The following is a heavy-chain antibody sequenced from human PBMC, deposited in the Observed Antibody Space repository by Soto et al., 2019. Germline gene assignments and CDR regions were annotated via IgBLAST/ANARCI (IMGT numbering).Heavy chain of an antibody. CDR3: ARDQTGITTAGGGRIDH. CDR1: AFTFSTHA. D-gene: IGHD6-13*01. J-gene: IGHJ4*02. CDR2: VSFDGSNK. Sequence: GGSLRLSCAASAFTFSTHAMHWVRQAPGKGLECVAIVSFDGSNKYYADSVKGRFTISRDNSKNTLYLQMSGLTPEDTAFYYCARDQTGITTAGGGRIDHWGQGTLVTVSS. V-gene: IGHV3-30-3*01.